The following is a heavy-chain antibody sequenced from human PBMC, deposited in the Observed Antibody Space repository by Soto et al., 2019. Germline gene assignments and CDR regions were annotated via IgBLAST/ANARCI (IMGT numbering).Heavy chain of an antibody. CDR3: AKAGEGGYYYGMDV. Sequence: QVQLVESGGGVVQPGRSLRLSCAASGFTFSSYGMHWVRQAPGKGLEWVAVISYDGSNKYYADSVKGRFTISRDNSKNTLYLKMNSLRAEDTAVYYCAKAGEGGYYYGMDVWGQGTTVTVSS. CDR1: GFTFSSYG. CDR2: ISYDGSNK. V-gene: IGHV3-30*18. D-gene: IGHD1-26*01. J-gene: IGHJ6*02.